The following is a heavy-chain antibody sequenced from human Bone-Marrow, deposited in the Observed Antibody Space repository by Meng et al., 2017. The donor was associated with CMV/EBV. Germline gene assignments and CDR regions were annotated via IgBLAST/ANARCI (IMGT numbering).Heavy chain of an antibody. J-gene: IGHJ4*02. Sequence: GESLKISCAASGFTFSNAWMSWVRQAPGKGLEWVGRIKSKTDGGTTDYAAPVKGRFTISRDDSKNTLYLQMNSLKTEDTAVYYRTTEGDDFWSGFHTNFDYWGQGTLVTVSS. CDR2: IKSKTDGGTT. CDR3: TTEGDDFWSGFHTNFDY. V-gene: IGHV3-15*01. D-gene: IGHD3-3*01. CDR1: GFTFSNAW.